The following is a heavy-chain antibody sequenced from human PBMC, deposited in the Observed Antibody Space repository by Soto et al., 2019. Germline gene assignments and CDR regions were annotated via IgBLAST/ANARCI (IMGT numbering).Heavy chain of an antibody. CDR1: GGSFSGYY. V-gene: IGHV4-34*01. D-gene: IGHD6-13*01. J-gene: IGHJ4*02. Sequence: PSETLSLTCAVYGGSFSGYYWSWIRQPPGEGLEWIGEINHSGSTNYNPSLKSRVTISVDTSKNQFSLKLSSVAAADTAVYYCARGGDRIAAVWGSGPIRSPFDYWGQGTLVTVSS. CDR3: ARGGDRIAAVWGSGPIRSPFDY. CDR2: INHSGST.